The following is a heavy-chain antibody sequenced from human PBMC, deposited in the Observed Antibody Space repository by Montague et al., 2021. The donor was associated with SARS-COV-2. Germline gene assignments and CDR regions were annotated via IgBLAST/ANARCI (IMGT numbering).Heavy chain of an antibody. CDR3: ARGSVGIVVVVAATHSYFDD. V-gene: IGHV4-34*01. CDR1: GGSFSGYY. D-gene: IGHD2-15*01. CDR2: VNHSGST. Sequence: SETLSLTCAVYGGSFSGYYWSWIRQPPGKGLEWIGEVNHSGSTNYNPSLKSRVTISVDTSKNQFSLKLSSVTAADTAVYYCARGSVGIVVVVAATHSYFDDWGQGTMVTVSS. J-gene: IGHJ4*01.